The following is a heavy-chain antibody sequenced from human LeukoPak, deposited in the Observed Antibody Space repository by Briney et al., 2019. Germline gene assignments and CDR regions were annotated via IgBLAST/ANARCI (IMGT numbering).Heavy chain of an antibody. CDR3: AKDFFVAAPGTASPFDY. J-gene: IGHJ4*02. Sequence: PGGSLRLSCAVSGFTFDDYAMHWVRQAPGKGLEWVSVISWDGGSIYYADFVKGRFTISRDNSKNSLYLQMNSLRAEDTALYYCAKDFFVAAPGTASPFDYWGQGTLVTVSS. D-gene: IGHD6-13*01. CDR2: ISWDGGSI. V-gene: IGHV3-43D*03. CDR1: GFTFDDYA.